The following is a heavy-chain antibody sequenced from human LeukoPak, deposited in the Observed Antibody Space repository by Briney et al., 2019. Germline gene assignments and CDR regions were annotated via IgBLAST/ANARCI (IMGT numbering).Heavy chain of an antibody. CDR1: GFTFDDYA. Sequence: GGSLRLSCAASGFTFDDYAMHWVRQAPGKGLVWVSRINSDGSSTSYADSAKGRFTISRDNAKNTLYLQMNSLRAEDTAVYYCAREGSGWLVFRGQGTMVTVSS. D-gene: IGHD6-19*01. J-gene: IGHJ3*01. CDR3: AREGSGWLVF. CDR2: INSDGSST. V-gene: IGHV3-74*01.